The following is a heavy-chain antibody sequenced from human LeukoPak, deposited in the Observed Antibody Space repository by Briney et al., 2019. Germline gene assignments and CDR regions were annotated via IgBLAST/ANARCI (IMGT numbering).Heavy chain of an antibody. CDR1: GFTFSSYA. CDR3: TTRGDSGSYFFAFDI. V-gene: IGHV3-30-3*01. D-gene: IGHD1-26*01. J-gene: IGHJ3*02. CDR2: ISYDGSNK. Sequence: GGSLRLSCAASGFTFSSYAMHWVRQAPGKGLEWVAVISYDGSNKYYADSVKGRFTISRDNSKNTVYLQMNSLKTEDTAVYYCTTRGDSGSYFFAFDIWGQGTMVTVSS.